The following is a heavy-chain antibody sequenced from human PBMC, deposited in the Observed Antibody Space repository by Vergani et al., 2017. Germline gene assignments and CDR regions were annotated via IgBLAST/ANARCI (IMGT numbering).Heavy chain of an antibody. CDR2: ISGSGGST. J-gene: IGHJ4*02. D-gene: IGHD2-2*01. CDR3: ANSEYQGRDFYFDY. Sequence: EVQLLESGGGLVQPGGSLRLSCAASGFTFSSYAMSWVRQAPGKGLEWVSAISGSGGSTYYADSVKGRFTISRDNSKKTLYLQMNSLRAEDTAVYYCANSEYQGRDFYFDYWGQGTLVTVSS. V-gene: IGHV3-23*01. CDR1: GFTFSSYA.